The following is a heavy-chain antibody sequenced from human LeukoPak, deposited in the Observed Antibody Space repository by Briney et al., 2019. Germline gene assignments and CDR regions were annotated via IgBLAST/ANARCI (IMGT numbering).Heavy chain of an antibody. D-gene: IGHD5-24*01. J-gene: IGHJ4*02. CDR2: INSDGSRT. CDR1: GFTFSNYW. CDR3: ARARASYNPFDY. Sequence: GGSLRLSCAASGFTFSNYWMHWVRQVPGKGLVWVSRINSDGSRTTYADSVKGRFTISRDNAKNSLYLQMNSLRAEDTAVYYCARARASYNPFDYWGQGTLVTVSS. V-gene: IGHV3-74*01.